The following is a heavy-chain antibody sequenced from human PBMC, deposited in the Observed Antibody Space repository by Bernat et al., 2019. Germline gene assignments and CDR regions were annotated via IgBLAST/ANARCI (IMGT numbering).Heavy chain of an antibody. V-gene: IGHV2-5*02. D-gene: IGHD3-22*01. J-gene: IGHJ4*02. CDR2: IYWDDDK. CDR1: GFSLSTSGVG. CDR3: AHHDYYDSSDQGDSSYFDY. Sequence: QITLKESGPTLVKPTQTLTLTCTFSGFSLSTSGVGVGWIRQPPGKALEWLALIYWDDDKRYSPSLKSRLTITKDTSKNQVVLTMTNMDPVDTATYYCAHHDYYDSSDQGDSSYFDYWGQGTLVTVSS.